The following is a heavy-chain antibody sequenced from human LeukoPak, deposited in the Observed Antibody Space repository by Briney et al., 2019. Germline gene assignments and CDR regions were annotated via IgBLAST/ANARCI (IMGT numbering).Heavy chain of an antibody. CDR3: ARDNQLLYYFDY. V-gene: IGHV4-31*03. CDR1: GGSISSGGYY. CDR2: IYYSGST. D-gene: IGHD2-2*01. Sequence: KPSQTLFLTCTVSGGSISSGGYYWSWIRQRPGKGLEWIGYIYYSGSTYYNPSLKSRVTISVDTSKNQFSLKLSSVTAADTAVYYCARDNQLLYYFDYWGQGTLVTVSS. J-gene: IGHJ4*02.